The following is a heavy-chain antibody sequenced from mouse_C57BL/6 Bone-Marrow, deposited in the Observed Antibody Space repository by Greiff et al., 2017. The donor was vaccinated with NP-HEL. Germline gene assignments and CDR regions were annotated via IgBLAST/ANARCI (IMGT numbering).Heavy chain of an antibody. D-gene: IGHD2-4*01. CDR2: IYPRSGNT. CDR1: GYTFTSYG. V-gene: IGHV1-81*01. J-gene: IGHJ2*01. Sequence: VQLQQSGAELARPGASVKLSCKASGYTFTSYGISWVKQRPGQGLEWIGEIYPRSGNTYYNEKFKGKATLTADKSSSTAYMELRSLTSEDSAVYFCARNRPIYYDYVLFDYWGQGTTLTVSS. CDR3: ARNRPIYYDYVLFDY.